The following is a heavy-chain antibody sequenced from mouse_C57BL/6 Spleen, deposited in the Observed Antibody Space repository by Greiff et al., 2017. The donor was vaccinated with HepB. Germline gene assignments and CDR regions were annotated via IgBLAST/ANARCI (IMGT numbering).Heavy chain of an antibody. V-gene: IGHV5-4*01. Sequence: EVQLVESGGGLVKPGGSLKLSCAASGFTFSSYAMSWVRQTPEKRLEWVATISDGGSYTYYPDNVKGRFTISRDNAKNNLYLQMRHLKSEDTAMYYCARDDYYGNSPSYYAMDYWGQGTSVTVSS. D-gene: IGHD1-1*01. CDR2: ISDGGSYT. J-gene: IGHJ4*01. CDR3: ARDDYYGNSPSYYAMDY. CDR1: GFTFSSYA.